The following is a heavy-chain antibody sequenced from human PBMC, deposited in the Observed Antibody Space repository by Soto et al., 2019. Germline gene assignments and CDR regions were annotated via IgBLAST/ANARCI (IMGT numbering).Heavy chain of an antibody. CDR2: IDPSDSYT. CDR1: GHSFTSYW. CDR3: VITPHTSMVMIY. V-gene: IGHV5-10-1*01. J-gene: IGHJ4*02. Sequence: PGESLKISYKGSGHSFTSYWISWVRHMPGKGLEWMGRIDPSDSYTNYSPSFQGHVTLSADKSISTAYLQWSTLKASDTAMFYCVITPHTSMVMIYWGQGPLVTGSS. D-gene: IGHD5-18*01.